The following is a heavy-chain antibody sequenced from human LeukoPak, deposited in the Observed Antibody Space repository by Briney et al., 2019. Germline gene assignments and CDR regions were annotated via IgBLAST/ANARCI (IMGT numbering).Heavy chain of an antibody. J-gene: IGHJ4*02. D-gene: IGHD3-9*01. CDR3: ARAVRYFDWLEIDY. CDR1: GFTFSSYG. V-gene: IGHV3-33*01. CDR2: IWYDGSNK. Sequence: GGSLRLSCAASGFTFSSYGMHWVRQAPGKGLEWVAVIWYDGSNKYYADPVKGRFTISRDNSKNTLYLQMNGLRAEDTAVYYCARAVRYFDWLEIDYWGQGTLVTVSS.